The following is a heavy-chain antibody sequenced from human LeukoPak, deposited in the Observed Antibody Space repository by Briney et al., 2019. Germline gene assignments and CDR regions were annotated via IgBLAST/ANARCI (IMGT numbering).Heavy chain of an antibody. Sequence: SETLSLTCAVYGGSFSDYYWSWIRQPPGKGLEGIGEINHSGSTNYNPSLKSRVTISVDASKNQFSLKLSSVTAADTAVFYCARGVGYNYGYYFDYWGQGTLVTVSS. V-gene: IGHV4-34*01. CDR1: GGSFSDYY. CDR2: INHSGST. J-gene: IGHJ4*02. D-gene: IGHD3-10*01. CDR3: ARGVGYNYGYYFDY.